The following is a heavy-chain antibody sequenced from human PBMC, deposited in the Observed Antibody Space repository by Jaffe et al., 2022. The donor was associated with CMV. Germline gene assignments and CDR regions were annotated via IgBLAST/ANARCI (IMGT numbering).Heavy chain of an antibody. CDR1: GNTFTRNA. D-gene: IGHD2-2*01. CDR2: IIVGNGNT. J-gene: IGHJ4*02. Sequence: QVQVVQSGAEVKKPGASVKVSCKASGNTFTRNAIQWVRQAPGQRLEWMGWIIVGNGNTKYSPKFQGRVTISRDTSASTAYMEVSSLTSEDTAVYYCAIETYATGCCHFDYWGQGTPVTVSS. V-gene: IGHV1-3*01. CDR3: AIETYATGCCHFDY.